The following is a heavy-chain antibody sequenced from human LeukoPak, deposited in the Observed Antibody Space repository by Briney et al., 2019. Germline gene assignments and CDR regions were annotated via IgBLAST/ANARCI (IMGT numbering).Heavy chain of an antibody. Sequence: AETLTLTCTVSGGSISSSSYYWGWIRQPPGKGLEWIGSIYYSGSTYYNPSLKSRVTISVDTSKNQFSLKQSSMTADNTAAYYCAGLFQWQQLTLFDYWGQGTLVTVSS. CDR2: IYYSGST. V-gene: IGHV4-39*01. CDR3: AGLFQWQQLTLFDY. D-gene: IGHD6-13*01. CDR1: GGSISSSSYY. J-gene: IGHJ4*02.